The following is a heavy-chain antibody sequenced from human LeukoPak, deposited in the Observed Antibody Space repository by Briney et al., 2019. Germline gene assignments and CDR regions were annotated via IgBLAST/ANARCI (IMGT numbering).Heavy chain of an antibody. CDR1: GFTFSSYA. V-gene: IGHV3-23*01. CDR2: VSGSVT. J-gene: IGHJ4*02. D-gene: IGHD6-13*01. CDR3: AKGRSWYPYFDY. Sequence: GGSLRLSCAASGFTFSSYAMSWVRQAPGKGLEWVSIVSGSVTYIADSVKGRFSISKDDSKYTLDLQMNSLRAEDTAVYYCAKGRSWYPYFDYWGQGILVTVSS.